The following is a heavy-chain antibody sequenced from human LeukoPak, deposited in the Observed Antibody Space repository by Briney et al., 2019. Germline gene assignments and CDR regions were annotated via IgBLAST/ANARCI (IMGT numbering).Heavy chain of an antibody. CDR1: GFTFSSYE. CDR3: ARAGIAAAGTRNWFDP. V-gene: IGHV3-48*03. Sequence: GGSLRPSCAASGFTFSSYEMNWVRQAPGKGLEWVSYISSSGSTIYYADSVKGRFTISRDNAKNSLYLQMNSLRAEDTAVYYCARAGIAAAGTRNWFDPWGQGTLVTVSS. CDR2: ISSSGSTI. J-gene: IGHJ5*02. D-gene: IGHD6-13*01.